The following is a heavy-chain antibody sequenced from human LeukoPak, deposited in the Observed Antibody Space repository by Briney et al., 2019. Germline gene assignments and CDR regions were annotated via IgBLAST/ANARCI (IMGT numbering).Heavy chain of an antibody. V-gene: IGHV3-23*01. Sequence: QPGGSLRLSCAASGFTFSSYALSWVRQAPGKGLEWVSVISGSGGITFYADSVKGRFTISRDNSKNTLYLQMNSLRAEDTAVYYCARAEAGGAFDIWGQGTMVTVSS. CDR2: ISGSGGIT. D-gene: IGHD1-26*01. CDR3: ARAEAGGAFDI. J-gene: IGHJ3*02. CDR1: GFTFSSYA.